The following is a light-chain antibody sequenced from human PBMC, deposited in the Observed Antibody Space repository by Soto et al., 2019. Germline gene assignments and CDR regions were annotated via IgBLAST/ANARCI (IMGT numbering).Light chain of an antibody. Sequence: LTQHRSVSGSPGQSVTVSCIGTSSDVGDYNSVSWYQQHPGKAPKLMIYDVSKRPSGVPDRFSGSKSGNTASLTISGLQAEDEADYYCCSYVGGYSYVFGIGTKVTVL. V-gene: IGLV2-11*01. J-gene: IGLJ1*01. CDR3: CSYVGGYSYV. CDR1: SSDVGDYNS. CDR2: DVS.